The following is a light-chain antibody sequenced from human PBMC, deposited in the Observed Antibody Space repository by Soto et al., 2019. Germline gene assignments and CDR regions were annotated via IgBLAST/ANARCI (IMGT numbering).Light chain of an antibody. CDR2: AVS. J-gene: IGLJ2*01. V-gene: IGLV2-14*01. Sequence: QSALTQPASVSGSPGQSITISCAGTSSDVGGYNYVSWYQQHPGKVPQLMIYAVSHRPSGVSNRFSGSKSGNTASLTISGLQAEDEADYYCSSYTSSSTLVFGGGPKLTVL. CDR3: SSYTSSSTLV. CDR1: SSDVGGYNY.